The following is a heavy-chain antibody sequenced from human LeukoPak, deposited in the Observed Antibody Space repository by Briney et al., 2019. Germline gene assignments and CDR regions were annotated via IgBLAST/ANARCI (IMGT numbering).Heavy chain of an antibody. CDR2: MNPNSGNT. D-gene: IGHD6-19*01. CDR1: GGTFSSYA. J-gene: IGHJ4*02. V-gene: IGHV1-8*02. CDR3: ARDMSPGPGQWLDGRGFDY. Sequence: ASVKVSCKASGGTFSSYAISWVRQATGQGLEWMGWMNPNSGNTGYAQKFQGRVTMTRDTSISTAYMELSRLRSDDTAVYYCARDMSPGPGQWLDGRGFDYWGQGTLVTVSS.